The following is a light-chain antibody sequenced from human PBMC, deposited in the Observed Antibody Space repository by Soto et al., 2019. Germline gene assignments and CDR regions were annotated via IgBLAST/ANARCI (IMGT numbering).Light chain of an antibody. CDR2: AAS. V-gene: IGKV1-9*01. CDR1: QGISSY. CDR3: QQLNSYPL. J-gene: IGKJ3*01. Sequence: IQLTQSPSSLSASVGDRVTITCRASQGISSYLAWYQQKPGKAPKLLIYAASTLQSGVPSRFSGSGSGTDFTLTNSSLQPEDFATYYCQQLNSYPLFGPGTKVDIK.